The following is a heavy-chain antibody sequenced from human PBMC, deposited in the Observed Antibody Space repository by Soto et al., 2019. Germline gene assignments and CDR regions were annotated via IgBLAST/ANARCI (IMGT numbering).Heavy chain of an antibody. D-gene: IGHD6-13*01. CDR3: ARDLTAAAGKEGDWFDP. CDR2: IIPIFGTA. J-gene: IGHJ5*02. Sequence: QVQLVQSGAEVKKPGSSVKVSCKASGGTFSSYAISWVRQAPGQGLEWMGWIIPIFGTANYAQKFQGRVTITADESTSPAYMELSSLRSEDTAVYYWARDLTAAAGKEGDWFDPWGQGTLVTVSS. CDR1: GGTFSSYA. V-gene: IGHV1-69*19.